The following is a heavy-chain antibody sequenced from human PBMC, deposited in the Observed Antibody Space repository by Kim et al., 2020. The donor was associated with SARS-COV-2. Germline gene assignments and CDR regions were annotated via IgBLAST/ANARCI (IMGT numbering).Heavy chain of an antibody. J-gene: IGHJ4*02. V-gene: IGHV3-11*01. Sequence: GGSLRLSCAASGFTFSDYYMSWIRQAPGKGLEWVSYISSSGSTIYYADSVKGRFTISRDNAKNSLYLQMNSLRAEDTAVYYCARDNHVLGYCSSTSCYGIDYWGQGTLVTVSS. CDR1: GFTFSDYY. CDR3: ARDNHVLGYCSSTSCYGIDY. CDR2: ISSSGSTI. D-gene: IGHD2-2*01.